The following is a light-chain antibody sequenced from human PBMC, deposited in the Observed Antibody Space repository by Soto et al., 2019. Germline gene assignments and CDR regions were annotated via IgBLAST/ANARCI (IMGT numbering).Light chain of an antibody. V-gene: IGLV3-1*01. CDR3: QTWDSSSAHVV. CDR1: ALGKKD. CDR2: QNN. Sequence: SYELTQPPSVSVSPGETVTLACSGDALGKKDICWYQQKAGQSPLLVIYQNNKRPSGIPERFSGSTSGNTATLTIRETQSIDEADYSCQTWDSSSAHVVFGGGTKVTVL. J-gene: IGLJ2*01.